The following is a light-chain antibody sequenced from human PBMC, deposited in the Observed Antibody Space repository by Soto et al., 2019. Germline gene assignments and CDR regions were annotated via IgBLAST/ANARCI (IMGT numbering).Light chain of an antibody. J-gene: IGLJ2*01. CDR1: SSKIGYNC. Sequence: QSVLTQPPSASGTASQRVTSSCSRTSSKIGYNCVYWYQMVTGTAPKLLIYRNDQRPSGVLDRFSGSRSGTSASLAISGLRSEDEADYYCAAWDDSLSGRGIFGGGTKLSVL. CDR3: AAWDDSLSGRGI. V-gene: IGLV1-47*01. CDR2: RND.